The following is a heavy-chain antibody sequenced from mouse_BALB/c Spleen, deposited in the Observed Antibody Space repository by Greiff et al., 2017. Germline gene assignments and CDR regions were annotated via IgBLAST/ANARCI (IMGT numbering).Heavy chain of an antibody. J-gene: IGHJ3*01. Sequence: QVHVKQSGPGLVAPSQSLSITCTVSGFSLTSYGVHWVRQPPGKGLEWLGVIWAGGSTNYNSALMSRLSISKDNSKSQVFLKMNSLQTDDTAMYYCARGFITTVVATDYWGQGTLVTVSA. V-gene: IGHV2-9*02. CDR3: ARGFITTVVATDY. D-gene: IGHD1-1*01. CDR1: GFSLTSYG. CDR2: IWAGGST.